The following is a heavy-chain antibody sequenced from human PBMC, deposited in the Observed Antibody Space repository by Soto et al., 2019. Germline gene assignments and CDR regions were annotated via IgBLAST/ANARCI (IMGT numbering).Heavy chain of an antibody. D-gene: IGHD3-10*01. CDR3: ARDTTGSGSYLPLAY. V-gene: IGHV3-66*01. CDR1: GSTVSSNY. J-gene: IGHJ4*02. Sequence: EVQLVESGGGLVQPGGSLRLSCAASGSTVSSNYMSWVRQAPGKGLEWVSVIYSGGSTYYADSVKGRFTISRDNSKNKLYLQMNSLRAEDTAVYYCARDTTGSGSYLPLAYWGQGTLVTVSS. CDR2: IYSGGST.